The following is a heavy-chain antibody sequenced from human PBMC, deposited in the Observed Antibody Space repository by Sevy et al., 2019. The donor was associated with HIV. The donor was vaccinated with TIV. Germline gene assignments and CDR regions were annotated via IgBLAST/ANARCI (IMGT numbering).Heavy chain of an antibody. Sequence: GGSLRLSCAASGFTFSSYSMNWVRQAPGKGLEWVSSISSSSSYIYYADSVKGRCTISRDNARNSRYLQMNSLRAEDTAVFYCAREVPWFGELLSVYYYYGMDVWGQGTTVTVSS. D-gene: IGHD3-10*01. J-gene: IGHJ6*02. CDR3: AREVPWFGELLSVYYYYGMDV. CDR1: GFTFSSYS. CDR2: ISSSSSYI. V-gene: IGHV3-21*01.